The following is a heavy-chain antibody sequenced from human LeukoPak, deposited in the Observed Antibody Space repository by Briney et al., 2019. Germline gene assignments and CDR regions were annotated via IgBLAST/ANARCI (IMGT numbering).Heavy chain of an antibody. D-gene: IGHD3-22*01. CDR3: ARDTTSGYYDSSGYSLYYYYGMDV. Sequence: QAGGSLRLSCAASAFTFNSYWMSWVRQAPGKGLEWVANIKQDGSEKYYVDSVKGRFTISRDNAKNSLYLQMNSLRAEDTAVYYCARDTTSGYYDSSGYSLYYYYGMDVWGQGTTVTVSS. J-gene: IGHJ6*02. CDR1: AFTFNSYW. CDR2: IKQDGSEK. V-gene: IGHV3-7*01.